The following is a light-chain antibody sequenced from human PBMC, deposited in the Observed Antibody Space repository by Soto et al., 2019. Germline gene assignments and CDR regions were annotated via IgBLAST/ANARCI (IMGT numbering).Light chain of an antibody. CDR3: QQYNNWDLVI. CDR1: QSVDGK. V-gene: IGKV3-15*01. CDR2: GAS. Sequence: EILMTQSPGTLSVSPGERATLSCWASQSVDGKLAWYQQKPGQAPRLLIYGASTRATGIPARFSGSGSGTEFTLSISGLKSEDFAVYYCQQYNNWDLVIFGGGTKVDI. J-gene: IGKJ4*01.